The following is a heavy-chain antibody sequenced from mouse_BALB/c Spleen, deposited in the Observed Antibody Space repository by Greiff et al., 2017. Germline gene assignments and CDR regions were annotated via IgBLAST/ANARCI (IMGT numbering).Heavy chain of an antibody. CDR2: IDPSDSET. Sequence: QVQLQQSGPQLVRPGASVKISCTASGYSFTSYWMHWVQQRPGQGLEWIGVIDPSDSETRLNQKFKDKATLTVDKSSSTAYMQLSSPTSEDSAVYYCARGASTMGRGLAYWGQGTLVTVSA. CDR3: ARGASTMGRGLAY. D-gene: IGHD2-1*01. V-gene: IGHV1S126*01. CDR1: GYSFTSYW. J-gene: IGHJ3*01.